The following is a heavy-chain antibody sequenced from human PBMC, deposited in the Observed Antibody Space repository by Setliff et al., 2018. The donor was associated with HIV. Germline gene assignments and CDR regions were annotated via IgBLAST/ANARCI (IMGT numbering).Heavy chain of an antibody. Sequence: KVSCKASGYTFSSYWIAWVRQMPGKGLEYMGVIYPDNSDTRYRPSFQGQVTISADKSISTAYLQWSSLKASDTAIYYCARPGISVQNAFDIWGQGTMVTVSS. V-gene: IGHV5-51*01. D-gene: IGHD6-19*01. CDR1: GYTFSSYW. J-gene: IGHJ3*02. CDR3: ARPGISVQNAFDI. CDR2: IYPDNSDT.